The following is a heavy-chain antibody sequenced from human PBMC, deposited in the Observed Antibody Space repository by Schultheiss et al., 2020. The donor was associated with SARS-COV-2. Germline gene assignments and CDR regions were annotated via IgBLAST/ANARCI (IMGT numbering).Heavy chain of an antibody. D-gene: IGHD6-6*01. CDR2: ISSSSSYT. J-gene: IGHJ6*02. CDR3: ARSIYYYYGMDV. Sequence: GGSLRLSCAASGFTVSSNYMSWVRQAPGKGLEWVSYISSSSSYTNYADSVKGRFTISRDNSKNTLYLQMNSLRAEDTAVYYCARSIYYYYGMDVWGQGTTVTVSS. V-gene: IGHV3-11*06. CDR1: GFTVSSNY.